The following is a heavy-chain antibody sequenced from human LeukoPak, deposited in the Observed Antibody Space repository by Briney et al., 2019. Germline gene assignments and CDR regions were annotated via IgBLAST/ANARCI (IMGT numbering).Heavy chain of an antibody. CDR2: INPNSGGT. D-gene: IGHD3-22*01. CDR1: GYTFTGYY. V-gene: IGHV1-2*02. CDR3: ARSQIINYYDSSGYYSSPFLYI. Sequence: ASVKVSCKASGYTFTGYYMHWVRQAPGQGLEWMGWINPNSGGTNYAQKFQGRVTMTRDTSISTAYMELSRLGSDDTAVYYCARSQIINYYDSSGYYSSPFLYIWGQGTLVAVSS. J-gene: IGHJ4*02.